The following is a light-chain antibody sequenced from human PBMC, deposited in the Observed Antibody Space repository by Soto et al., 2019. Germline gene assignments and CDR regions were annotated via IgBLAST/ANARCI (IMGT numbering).Light chain of an antibody. CDR1: STDVGGYNY. CDR2: EVT. J-gene: IGLJ1*01. Sequence: QSVGTPPACVSGSPGQSITISCTGTSTDVGGYNYVSWYQHRPGEAPKLMIFEVTKRPSGVSNRFSGSKSGNTASLTISGLQAEDEADYFCNSYTTSSTYVFGSGTKVTVL. CDR3: NSYTTSSTYV. V-gene: IGLV2-14*01.